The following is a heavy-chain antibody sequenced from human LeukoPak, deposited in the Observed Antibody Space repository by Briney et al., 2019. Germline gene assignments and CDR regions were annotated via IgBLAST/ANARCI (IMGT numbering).Heavy chain of an antibody. CDR2: IYTSGST. CDR1: GGSISSYY. CDR3: ARDYYDSSGYPFCDY. V-gene: IGHV4-4*07. Sequence: PSETLSLTCTVSGGSISSYYWSWIRQPAGKGLEWIGRIYTSGSTTYNPSLKSRVTMSADTSKNQLSLKLSSVTATDTAVYYCARDYYDSSGYPFCDYWGQGTRVTVSS. J-gene: IGHJ4*02. D-gene: IGHD3-22*01.